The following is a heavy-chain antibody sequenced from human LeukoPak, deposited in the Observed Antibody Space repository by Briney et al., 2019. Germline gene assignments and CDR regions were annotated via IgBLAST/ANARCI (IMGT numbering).Heavy chain of an antibody. CDR3: ARVPAATHYTYYFDY. CDR2: MNPSSGNT. V-gene: IGHV1-8*03. CDR1: GYTFTSYD. Sequence: GASVKVSCKASGYTFTSYDINWVRQATGQGLEWMGWMNPSSGNTGYAQKFQGRVTITRNTSISTAYIELSSLRSEDTAVYYCARVPAATHYTYYFDYWGQGTLVTVSS. J-gene: IGHJ4*02. D-gene: IGHD2-2*01.